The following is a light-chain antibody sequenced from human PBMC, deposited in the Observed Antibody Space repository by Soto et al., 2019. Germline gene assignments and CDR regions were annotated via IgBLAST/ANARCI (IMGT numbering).Light chain of an antibody. CDR3: QHYNNWPPWT. V-gene: IGKV3-15*01. J-gene: IGKJ1*01. Sequence: EIVMTQSPATLSVSPGERATLSCRASQSVSSNLAWYQQKPGQAPRLLIYGASTRATGIPARFSGSGSGTDCTLTISSLQSEDFAIYYCQHYNNWPPWTFGQGTKVEIK. CDR1: QSVSSN. CDR2: GAS.